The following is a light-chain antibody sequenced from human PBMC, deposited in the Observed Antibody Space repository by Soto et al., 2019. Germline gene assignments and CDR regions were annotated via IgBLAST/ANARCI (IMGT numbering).Light chain of an antibody. J-gene: IGKJ1*01. V-gene: IGKV1-5*01. CDR1: QSISSW. CDR2: DAS. Sequence: DIQMTQSPSTLSASVGDRVTITCRASQSISSWLAWYQQKPGKAPKLLIYDASNLESGVPSRFSGSGSGAEFTLTISSLQPDDFATYYCQRYNSFSSFGQGTKVDIK. CDR3: QRYNSFSS.